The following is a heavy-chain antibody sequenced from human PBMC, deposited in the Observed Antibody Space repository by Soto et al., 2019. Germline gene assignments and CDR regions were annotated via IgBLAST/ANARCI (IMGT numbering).Heavy chain of an antibody. CDR3: ARDSGYSYGSYDY. J-gene: IGHJ4*02. V-gene: IGHV4-30-4*01. CDR1: GGSISSGDYY. Sequence: PSETLSLTCTVSGGSISSGDYYWSWIRQPPGKGLEWIGYIYYSGSTYYNPSLKSRVTISVDTSKNQFSLKLSSVTAADTAVYYWARDSGYSYGSYDYWGQGTLVTVSS. CDR2: IYYSGST. D-gene: IGHD5-18*01.